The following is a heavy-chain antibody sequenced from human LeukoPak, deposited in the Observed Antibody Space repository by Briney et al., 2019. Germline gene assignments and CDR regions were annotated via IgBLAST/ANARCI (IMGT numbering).Heavy chain of an antibody. CDR2: ISGSGGST. CDR3: AKDLALFVQYQLLQDY. J-gene: IGHJ4*02. V-gene: IGHV3-23*01. CDR1: GFTVSSNY. Sequence: PGGSLRLSCAASGFTVSSNYMSWVRQAPGKGREWVSAISGSGGSTYYADSVKGRFTISRDNSKNTLYLQMNSLRAEDTAVYYCAKDLALFVQYQLLQDYWGQGTLVTVSS. D-gene: IGHD2-2*01.